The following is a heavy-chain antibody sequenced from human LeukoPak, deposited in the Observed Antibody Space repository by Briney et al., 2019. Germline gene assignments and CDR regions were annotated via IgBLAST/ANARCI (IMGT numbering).Heavy chain of an antibody. J-gene: IGHJ4*02. CDR3: ARDSGLTTPYYFDY. Sequence: GGSLRLSCAASGFTFSSYSMNRVRQAPGKGLEWVSYISSSSSTIYYADSVKGRFTISRDNAKNSLYPQMNSLRDEDTAVYYCARDSGLTTPYYFDYWGQGTLVTVSS. D-gene: IGHD3-10*01. CDR1: GFTFSSYS. V-gene: IGHV3-48*02. CDR2: ISSSSSTI.